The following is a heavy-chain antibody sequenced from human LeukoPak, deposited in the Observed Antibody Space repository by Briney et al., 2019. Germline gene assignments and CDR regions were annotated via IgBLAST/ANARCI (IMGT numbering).Heavy chain of an antibody. D-gene: IGHD3-3*01. CDR2: IYYSGST. V-gene: IGHV4-61*05. CDR3: ARHEQRFLEWSWFDP. Sequence: PSETLSLTCTVSGGSISSSSYYWSWIRQPPGKGLEWIGYIYYSGSTNYNPSLKSRVTISVDTSKNQFSLKLSSVTAADTAVYYCARHEQRFLEWSWFDPWGQGTLVTVSS. CDR1: GGSISSSSYY. J-gene: IGHJ5*02.